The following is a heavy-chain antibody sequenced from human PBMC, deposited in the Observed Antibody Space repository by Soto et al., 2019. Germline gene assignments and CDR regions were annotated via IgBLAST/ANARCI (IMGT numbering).Heavy chain of an antibody. D-gene: IGHD1-26*01. CDR3: ARDLIVGATPRYYYFDY. CDR2: IIPIFGTA. J-gene: IGHJ4*02. CDR1: GGTFSSYA. Sequence: ASGKVSCKASGGTFSSYAISWVRQAPGQGLEWMGGIIPIFGTANYAQKFQGRVTITADESTSTAYMELSSLRSEDTAVYYCARDLIVGATPRYYYFDYWGQGTLVTVSS. V-gene: IGHV1-69*13.